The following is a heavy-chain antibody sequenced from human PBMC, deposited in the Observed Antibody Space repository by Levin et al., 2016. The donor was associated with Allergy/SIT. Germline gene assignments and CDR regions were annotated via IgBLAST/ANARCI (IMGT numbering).Heavy chain of an antibody. Sequence: GGSLRLSCAASGFTFNNYAMSWVRQAPGKGLEWVSGISASGVNTYYADSVKGRFTISRDNSKNTLFLQVNSLRAEDTAMYYCAKDGRALGSYFDHWGQGTVVTVSS. CDR1: GFTFNNYA. V-gene: IGHV3-23*01. CDR3: AKDGRALGSYFDH. D-gene: IGHD6-25*01. CDR2: ISASGVNT. J-gene: IGHJ4*02.